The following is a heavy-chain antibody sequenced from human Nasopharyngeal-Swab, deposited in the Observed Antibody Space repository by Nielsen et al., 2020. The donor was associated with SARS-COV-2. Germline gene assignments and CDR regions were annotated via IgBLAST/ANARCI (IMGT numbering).Heavy chain of an antibody. CDR1: GYSFYSYW. D-gene: IGHD1-26*01. V-gene: IGHV5-51*01. CDR3: ATAYNGNYDWDY. Sequence: GESLKTSCKGSGYSFYSYWIGWVRQMPGKGLEWVGIMYLRDSDTRYSPSFQGQVTISADKSISTAYLQWSSLKASDTAMYYCATAYNGNYDWDYWGQGTLVTVSS. J-gene: IGHJ4*02. CDR2: MYLRDSDT.